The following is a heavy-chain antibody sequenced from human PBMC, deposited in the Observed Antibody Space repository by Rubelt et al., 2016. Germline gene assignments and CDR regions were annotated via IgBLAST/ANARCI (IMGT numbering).Heavy chain of an antibody. Sequence: PSLKSRVTVSVDTSKNQFSLKLTSVTAADTAVYYCAGRTNWFDPWGQGTLVTVSS. J-gene: IGHJ5*02. CDR3: AGRTNWFDP. V-gene: IGHV4-39*01.